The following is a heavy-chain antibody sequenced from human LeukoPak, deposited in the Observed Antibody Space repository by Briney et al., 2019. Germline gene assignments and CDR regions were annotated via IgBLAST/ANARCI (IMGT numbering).Heavy chain of an antibody. CDR3: AKDSSDWTFDY. V-gene: IGHV3-72*01. CDR1: GFIFSDYY. D-gene: IGHD6-25*01. Sequence: RGSLRLPCAASGFIFSDYYMDWVRQAPGKGLEWVGRTKTKADSYITEYAASVKGRFTISRDDSKNSLYLQMNSLKTEDTAVYYCAKDSSDWTFDYWGQGTLVTVSS. CDR2: TKTKADSYIT. J-gene: IGHJ4*02.